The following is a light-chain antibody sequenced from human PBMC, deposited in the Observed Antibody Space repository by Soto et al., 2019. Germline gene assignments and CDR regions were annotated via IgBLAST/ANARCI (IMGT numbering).Light chain of an antibody. J-gene: IGKJ5*01. Sequence: DIQITQSPSSLSAAVGARVTITCRASQPIRSSVNWYHQEPGKAPKLLIYAASRLQSGVPSRFSGSGSGIDFTLTISSLQPEDFAIYYCHQSYNTPQYTFGQGTRLESK. CDR1: QPIRSS. CDR3: HQSYNTPQYT. CDR2: AAS. V-gene: IGKV1-39*01.